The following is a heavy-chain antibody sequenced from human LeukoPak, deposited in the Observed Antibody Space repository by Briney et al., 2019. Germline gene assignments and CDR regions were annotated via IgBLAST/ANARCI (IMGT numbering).Heavy chain of an antibody. CDR3: ARLRITMVRGVIPDY. CDR2: INHSGST. CDR1: GGSFSGYY. V-gene: IGHV4-34*01. J-gene: IGHJ4*02. D-gene: IGHD3-10*01. Sequence: KPSETLSLTCAVDGGSFSGYYWSWIRQPPGKGLEWIGEINHSGSTNYNPSLKSRVTISVDTSKNQFSLKLSSVTAADTAVYYCARLRITMVRGVIPDYWGQGTLVTVSS.